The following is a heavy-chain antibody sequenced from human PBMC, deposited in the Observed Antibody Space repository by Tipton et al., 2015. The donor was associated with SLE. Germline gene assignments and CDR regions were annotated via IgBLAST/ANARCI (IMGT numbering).Heavy chain of an antibody. Sequence: TLSLTCTVSGVSISIYYWSWIRQPPGQGLEWMGYIYHSGSTTYNPSPKSRVTISIDTSKNQFSLKLSSVTAADTAVYYCARDNVDFMNGGGYNVMDVWGQRTTVTVPS. D-gene: IGHD4-23*01. CDR2: IYHSGST. J-gene: IGHJ6*02. V-gene: IGHV4-59*01. CDR3: ARDNVDFMNGGGYNVMDV. CDR1: GVSISIYY.